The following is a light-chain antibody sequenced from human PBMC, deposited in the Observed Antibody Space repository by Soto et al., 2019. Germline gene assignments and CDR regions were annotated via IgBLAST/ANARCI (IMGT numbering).Light chain of an antibody. CDR2: INSDGSH. CDR1: SGHSSYA. J-gene: IGLJ3*02. V-gene: IGLV4-69*02. CDR3: QTWGTGIRV. Sequence: QPVLTQSPSASASLGASVKLTCTLSSGHSSYAIAWHQQQPEKGPRYLIKINSDGSHSKGDGIPDRFSGSRSGAERYLTISSLQSEDEADYYCQTWGTGIRVFGGGTKLTVL.